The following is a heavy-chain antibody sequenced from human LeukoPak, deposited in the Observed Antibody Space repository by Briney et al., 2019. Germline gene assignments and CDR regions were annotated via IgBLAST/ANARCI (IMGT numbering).Heavy chain of an antibody. J-gene: IGHJ5*01. D-gene: IGHD5-18*01. CDR3: ARDVDTAMVNWFDR. V-gene: IGHV3-21*01. Sequence: GGSLRLSCTASGFTFSSYSMNWVRQAPGKGLEWVSSISSSSSYIYYADSVKGRFTISRDNAKNSLYLQMNSLRAEDIVVYYSARDVDTAMVNWFDRGGQRPLITGSA. CDR2: ISSSSSYI. CDR1: GFTFSSYS.